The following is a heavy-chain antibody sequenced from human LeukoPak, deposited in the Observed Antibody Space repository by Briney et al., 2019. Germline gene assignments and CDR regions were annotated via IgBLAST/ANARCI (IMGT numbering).Heavy chain of an antibody. CDR2: INHSGST. J-gene: IGHJ4*02. V-gene: IGHV4-4*02. CDR3: ARVPVGATLVDY. Sequence: SGTLSLTCAVSGGSVGSSNWWSWVRQPPGKGLEWIGEINHSGSTNYNPSLKSRVTISVDTSKNQFSLKLSSVTAADTAVYYCARVPVGATLVDYWGQGTLVTVSS. D-gene: IGHD1-26*01. CDR1: GGSVGSSNW.